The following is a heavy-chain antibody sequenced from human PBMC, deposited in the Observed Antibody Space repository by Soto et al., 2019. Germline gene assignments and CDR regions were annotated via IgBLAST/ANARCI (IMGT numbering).Heavy chain of an antibody. J-gene: IGHJ6*02. CDR1: GFTFSSYA. CDR3: AKDVYSSPGTCYSSSYYYYGMDV. D-gene: IGHD2-15*01. CDR2: ISGSGGST. Sequence: GVLRLSCAASGFTFSSYAMSWVRQAPGKGLEWVSAISGSGGSTYYADSVKGRFTISRDNSKKTLYLQRNSRRAEDTAVYYWAKDVYSSPGTCYSSSYYYYGMDVWGQGTTVPVSS. V-gene: IGHV3-23*01.